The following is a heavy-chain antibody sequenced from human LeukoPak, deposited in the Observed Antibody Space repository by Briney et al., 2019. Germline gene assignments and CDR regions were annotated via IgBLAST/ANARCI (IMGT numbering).Heavy chain of an antibody. D-gene: IGHD6-13*01. V-gene: IGHV3-11*05. Sequence: GGSLRLSCAASGFSFSDYYMSWIRQAPGKGLEWLSYISSSSSYTNYADSVKGRFTISRDNAKNSLNLQMNSLRAEDTAVYYCARGRRWIAAVGPDYWGQGTLVTVSS. CDR1: GFSFSDYY. J-gene: IGHJ4*02. CDR2: ISSSSSYT. CDR3: ARGRRWIAAVGPDY.